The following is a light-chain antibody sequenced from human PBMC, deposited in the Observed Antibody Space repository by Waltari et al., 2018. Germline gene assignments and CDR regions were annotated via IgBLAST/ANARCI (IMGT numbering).Light chain of an antibody. J-gene: IGLJ3*02. V-gene: IGLV2-14*01. CDR1: SSDIGVYNY. CDR2: DVS. Sequence: QSALTQPASVSGSPGQSISISCTGTSSDIGVYNYVSWYQQHPDKAPKLMIYDVSNRPSGVSNRFAGSKSDNAASLTISGLQAEDEADYYCSSYTSSSTWVFGGGTKLTVL. CDR3: SSYTSSSTWV.